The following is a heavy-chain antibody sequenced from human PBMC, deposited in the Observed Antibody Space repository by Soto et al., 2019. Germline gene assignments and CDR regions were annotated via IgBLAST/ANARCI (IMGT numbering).Heavy chain of an antibody. J-gene: IGHJ6*02. CDR2: ISGSGGST. V-gene: IGHV3-23*01. Sequence: EVQLLESGGGLVQPGGSLRLSCTASGFTFSSYAMSWVRQAPGKGLEWVSAISGSGGSTYYADSVKGRFTISRDNSKNTLYLQMNSLRAEDTAVYYCAKFGDGYYYYGMDVWGQGTTVTVSS. CDR3: AKFGDGYYYYGMDV. D-gene: IGHD3-16*01. CDR1: GFTFSSYA.